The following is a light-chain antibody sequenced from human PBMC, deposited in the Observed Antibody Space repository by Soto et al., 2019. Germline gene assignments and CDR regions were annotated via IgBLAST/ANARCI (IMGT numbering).Light chain of an antibody. CDR2: DAS. V-gene: IGKV3-15*01. CDR1: QSVASTH. Sequence: EIVLTQSPGTLSVSAGDSATLSCRGSQSVASTHLAWYQQKPGQAPRLLIYDASTRATGIPDRLSGSGSGTELNLTISSLQSEDFAVYYCQKYNNWPRTFGQGTKVDIK. J-gene: IGKJ1*01. CDR3: QKYNNWPRT.